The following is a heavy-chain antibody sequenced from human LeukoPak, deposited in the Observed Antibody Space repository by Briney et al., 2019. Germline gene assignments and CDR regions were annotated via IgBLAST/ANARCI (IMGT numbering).Heavy chain of an antibody. CDR1: GFSVSGNY. V-gene: IGHV3-53*01. CDR2: IYCEEHGGST. D-gene: IGHD6-19*01. CDR3: AIAYRSGWTLDY. Sequence: GGSLRLSCAASGFSVSGNYMSWVRQAPGKGLEWVSLIYCEEHGGSTYYGGSVKGRFTIFRDKSKNTLFLQMNSLRVDDTAVYYCAIAYRSGWTLDYWGQGTLVTVSS. J-gene: IGHJ4*02.